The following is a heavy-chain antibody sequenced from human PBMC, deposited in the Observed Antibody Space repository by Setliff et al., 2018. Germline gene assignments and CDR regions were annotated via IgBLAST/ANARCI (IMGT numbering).Heavy chain of an antibody. V-gene: IGHV4-38-2*01. CDR2: IFHSGST. D-gene: IGHD2-2*01. Sequence: PSETLSLTCGVSGYSISSGHFWGWIRQPPGKGLEWLGNIFHSGSTYYNPTRNSRVTMSVDTSKNQFSLILRSVTAADTAVYYCARGRMRGGCSGPSCTYDPFDIWGQGTPVTVSS. J-gene: IGHJ3*02. CDR1: GYSISSGHF. CDR3: ARGRMRGGCSGPSCTYDPFDI.